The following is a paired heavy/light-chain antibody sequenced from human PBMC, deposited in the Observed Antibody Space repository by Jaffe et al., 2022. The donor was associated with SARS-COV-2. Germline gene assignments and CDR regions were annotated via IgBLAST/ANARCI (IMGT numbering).Light chain of an antibody. CDR2: GAS. CDR3: QQYFISPCT. V-gene: IGKV3-20*01. CDR1: QSVSSSY. J-gene: IGKJ2*02. Sequence: EIVLTQSPGTLSLSPGERATLSCRASQSVSSSYLAWYQQKPGQAPRLLIYGASSRATAIPDRFSGSGSGTDFTLTISRLEPEDFAVYFCQQYFISPCTFGQGTKVEIK.
Heavy chain of an antibody. V-gene: IGHV4-39*01. Sequence: QLQLQESGPGLVKPSETLSLSCTVSGGSISGTTYYWGWIRQPPGKGLEWIGNINYSGGAYYNPSLKSRVTISVDTSKNQFSLRLSSVTATDTAVYYCATYNSGWNYFDYWGQGAPVTVSS. CDR3: ATYNSGWNYFDY. CDR1: GGSISGTTYY. CDR2: INYSGGA. J-gene: IGHJ4*02. D-gene: IGHD6-19*01.